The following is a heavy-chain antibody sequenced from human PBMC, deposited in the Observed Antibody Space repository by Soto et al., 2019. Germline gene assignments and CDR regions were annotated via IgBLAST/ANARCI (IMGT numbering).Heavy chain of an antibody. V-gene: IGHV4-59*01. CDR1: GGSISSYY. CDR3: ARDTWIIVGATPHYYGMDV. J-gene: IGHJ6*02. Sequence: SETLSLTCTVSGGSISSYYWSWIRQPPGKGLEWIGYIYYSGSTNYNPSLKSRVTISVDTSKNQFSLKLSSVTAADTAVYYCARDTWIIVGATPHYYGMDVWGQGTTVTVSS. CDR2: IYYSGST. D-gene: IGHD1-26*01.